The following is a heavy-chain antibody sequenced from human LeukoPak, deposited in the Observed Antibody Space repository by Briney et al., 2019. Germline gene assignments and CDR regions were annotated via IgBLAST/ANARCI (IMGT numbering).Heavy chain of an antibody. Sequence: AAVKVSCKASGYTLTGHYMHWVRQAPGQGLEWLGWINPNSGGTNYAQKFQGRVTMTRDTSLSTAYMELSGLRSDDTAVYHCARGLYSNQVTWFDPWGQGTLVTVSS. CDR3: ARGLYSNQVTWFDP. CDR1: GYTLTGHY. V-gene: IGHV1-2*02. D-gene: IGHD4-11*01. CDR2: INPNSGGT. J-gene: IGHJ5*02.